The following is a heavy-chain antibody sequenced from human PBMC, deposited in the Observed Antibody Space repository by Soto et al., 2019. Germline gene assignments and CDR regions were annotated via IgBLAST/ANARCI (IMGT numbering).Heavy chain of an antibody. V-gene: IGHV3-11*01. CDR2: IGSSVITM. CDR3: ARVYYGSGSYLNDY. CDR1: GFTFSDSY. Sequence: QVQLVESGGGLVKPGGSLRLSCAASGFTFSDSYMGWIRQAPGKGLEWVSSIGSSVITMYYADSVRGRFTISRDNAKKSLYLQMNSLRAEDTAVYYCARVYYGSGSYLNDYWGQGTLVTVS. J-gene: IGHJ4*02. D-gene: IGHD3-10*01.